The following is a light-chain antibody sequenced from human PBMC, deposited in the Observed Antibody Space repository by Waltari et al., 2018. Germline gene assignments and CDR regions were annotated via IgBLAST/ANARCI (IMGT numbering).Light chain of an antibody. J-gene: IGKJ1*01. CDR2: AAS. Sequence: DIQMTQSPSSVSASVGDRVTITCRASQGISNHLAWYQQKPGKAPKFPIYAASTLQSGVPSRFSGSGSGTEFTLTISDLQPEDFATYFCQQGNNFPPTFGQGTEVEI. CDR3: QQGNNFPPT. CDR1: QGISNH. V-gene: IGKV1-12*01.